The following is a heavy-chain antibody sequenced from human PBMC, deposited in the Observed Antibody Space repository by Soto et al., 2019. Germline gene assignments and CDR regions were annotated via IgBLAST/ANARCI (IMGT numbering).Heavy chain of an antibody. V-gene: IGHV3-23*01. Sequence: GGSLRLSCAASGFTFSGYTMNWVRQAPGKGLEWVAVIGNSGDGTHYADSVKGRFTISRDNSKNTLCLQMESLRAEDTAVYYCVKDVWDYWGQGVLVTVSS. CDR1: GFTFSGYT. D-gene: IGHD2-21*01. CDR2: IGNSGDGT. CDR3: VKDVWDY. J-gene: IGHJ4*02.